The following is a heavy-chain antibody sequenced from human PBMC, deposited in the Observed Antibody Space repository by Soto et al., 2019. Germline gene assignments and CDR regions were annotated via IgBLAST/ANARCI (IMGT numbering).Heavy chain of an antibody. CDR2: ISYDGSDK. CDR3: ARDYYKYYDSSGYYRSPAY. J-gene: IGHJ4*02. CDR1: GFTFSSYA. Sequence: PWGSLRLSCAASGFTFSSYAMHWVRQAPGKGLEWVALISYDGSDKDYADSVKGRFTISRDNSRNTLFLQMNSLRAEDTAVYYCARDYYKYYDSSGYYRSPAYWGQGTLVNVSS. D-gene: IGHD3-22*01. V-gene: IGHV3-30-3*01.